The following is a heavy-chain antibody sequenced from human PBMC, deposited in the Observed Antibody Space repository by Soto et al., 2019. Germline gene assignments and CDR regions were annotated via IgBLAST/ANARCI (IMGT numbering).Heavy chain of an antibody. D-gene: IGHD2-21*02. CDR1: GYAFSSYA. J-gene: IGHJ6*02. V-gene: IGHV1-3*04. CDR3: ARDGGDCGYRLAYYYYIGMDV. Sequence: ASVKVSCKASGYAFSSYAMHWVRQAPGQRIEWMGWINIGSGNTEYSQNFQDRITITRDTSASTVYMELSGLRSEDTAVYYCARDGGDCGYRLAYYYYIGMDVWG. CDR2: INIGSGNT.